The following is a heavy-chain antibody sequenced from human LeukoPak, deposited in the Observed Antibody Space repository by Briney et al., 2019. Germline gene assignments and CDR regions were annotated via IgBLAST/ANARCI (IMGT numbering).Heavy chain of an antibody. V-gene: IGHV4-39*07. CDR2: IYYSGST. D-gene: IGHD5-24*01. J-gene: IGHJ3*02. Sequence: PSETLSLTCTVSGGSISSSSYYWGWIRQPPGKGLEWIGSIYYSGSTYYNPSLKSRVTISVDTSKNQFSLKLSSVTAADTAVYYCARDSVLDQGGYNSGDAFDIWGQGTMVTVSS. CDR1: GGSISSSSYY. CDR3: ARDSVLDQGGYNSGDAFDI.